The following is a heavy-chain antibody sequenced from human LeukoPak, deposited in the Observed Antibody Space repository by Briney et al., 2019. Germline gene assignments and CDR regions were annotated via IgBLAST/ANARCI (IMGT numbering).Heavy chain of an antibody. Sequence: GGSLRLSCAASGFTFSSYWMSWVRQAPGKGLEWVANIKQDGSEKYYVDSVKGRFTISRDNAKNSLYLQMNSLRAEDTAVYYYARDRIRSGYSADYWGQGTLVTVSS. CDR1: GFTFSSYW. D-gene: IGHD3-22*01. V-gene: IGHV3-7*01. J-gene: IGHJ4*02. CDR3: ARDRIRSGYSADY. CDR2: IKQDGSEK.